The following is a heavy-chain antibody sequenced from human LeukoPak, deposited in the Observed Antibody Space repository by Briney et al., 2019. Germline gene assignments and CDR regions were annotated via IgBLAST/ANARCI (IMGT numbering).Heavy chain of an antibody. J-gene: IGHJ4*02. CDR2: ISAYNGNT. D-gene: IGHD5-12*01. Sequence: ASVKVSCKASGYTFTSYGISWVRQAPGQGLEWMGLISAYNGNTNYARKLPGRVTMTTDTSTSTAYMELRSLRSDDTAVYYCARDMRTDVFSGEKSPEFDYWGQGTLVTVSS. V-gene: IGHV1-18*01. CDR3: ARDMRTDVFSGEKSPEFDY. CDR1: GYTFTSYG.